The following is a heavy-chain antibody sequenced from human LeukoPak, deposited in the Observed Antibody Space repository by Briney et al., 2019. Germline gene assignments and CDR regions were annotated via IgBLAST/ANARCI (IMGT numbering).Heavy chain of an antibody. V-gene: IGHV3-30*02. CDR3: AKPGYYYDSSGYYDLDY. Sequence: PRGSLRLSCAASGFTFSSYGMHWVRQAPGRGLEWVAFIRYDGSNKYYADSVKGRFTISRDNSKNTLYLQMNSLRAEDTAVYYCAKPGYYYDSSGYYDLDYWGQGTLVTVSS. CDR1: GFTFSSYG. J-gene: IGHJ4*02. D-gene: IGHD3-22*01. CDR2: IRYDGSNK.